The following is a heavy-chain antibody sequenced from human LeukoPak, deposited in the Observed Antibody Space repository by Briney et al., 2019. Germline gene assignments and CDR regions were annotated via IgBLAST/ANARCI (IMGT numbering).Heavy chain of an antibody. V-gene: IGHV3-64*01. D-gene: IGHD6-19*01. CDR2: IRSDGSST. J-gene: IGHJ4*02. Sequence: GGSLRLSXVASGFSFSAYIMHWVRQAPGKGLEYVSAIRSDGSSTFYPNSVKGRFTISRDNSKSTLYLQMGSLRAEDTAVYYCTRRYGGHSGWAGYHDSWGQGTLVTVSS. CDR3: TRRYGGHSGWAGYHDS. CDR1: GFSFSAYI.